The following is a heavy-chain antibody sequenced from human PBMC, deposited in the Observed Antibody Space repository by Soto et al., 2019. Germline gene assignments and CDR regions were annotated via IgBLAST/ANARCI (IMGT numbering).Heavy chain of an antibody. Sequence: SETLSLTCTVSGGSISSYYWSWIRQPPGKGLEWIGYIYYSGSTNYNPSLKSRVTISVDTSSKNQFSLKLTSVTAADTAVYYCARVGSSGYFQHWGQGTLVTVSS. CDR2: IYYSGST. V-gene: IGHV4-59*01. D-gene: IGHD6-13*01. J-gene: IGHJ1*01. CDR1: GGSISSYY. CDR3: ARVGSSGYFQH.